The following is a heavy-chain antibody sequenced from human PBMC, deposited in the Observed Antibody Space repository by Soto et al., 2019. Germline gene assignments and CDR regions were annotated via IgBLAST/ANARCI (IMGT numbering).Heavy chain of an antibody. CDR1: GFTFSSHS. CDR2: SSFDETK. J-gene: IGHJ4*02. V-gene: IGHV3-30*14. Sequence: GGSLRLSCAASGFTFSSHSMHWVRQAPGKGLEWVTVSSFDETKDYAESVKGRFTISREDAGDSLFLQMSSLRVGDTAVYYCVALGAHIFWGQGTLVTVSS. D-gene: IGHD2-8*02. CDR3: VALGAHIF.